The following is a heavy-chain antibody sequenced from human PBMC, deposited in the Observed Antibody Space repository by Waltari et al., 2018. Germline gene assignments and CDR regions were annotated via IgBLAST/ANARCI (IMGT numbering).Heavy chain of an antibody. Sequence: QLQLQESGSGLVKPSQTLSLTCAVSGGSISSGGYSWSWIRQPPGKGLEWIGDIYQSGSTYYNPALKSRVTISVDRSKNQFSLKLSSVTAADTAVYYCASTYLEANYFDYWGQGTLVTVSS. CDR1: GGSISSGGYS. J-gene: IGHJ4*02. D-gene: IGHD3-10*01. CDR3: ASTYLEANYFDY. CDR2: IYQSGST. V-gene: IGHV4-30-2*01.